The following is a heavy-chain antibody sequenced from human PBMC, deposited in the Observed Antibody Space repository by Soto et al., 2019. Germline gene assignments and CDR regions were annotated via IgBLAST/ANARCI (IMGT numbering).Heavy chain of an antibody. V-gene: IGHV1-3*01. J-gene: IGHJ4*02. Sequence: VKVSCKASGYTFTNYAMHWVRQAPGQRLEWMGWINAAIGNTKYSQKFQGSVTITRDTSANTAYMELSSLRSEDTAVYYCARRNVYGSGSYSFDYWGQGTLVTVSS. CDR1: GYTFTNYA. CDR2: INAAIGNT. D-gene: IGHD3-10*01. CDR3: ARRNVYGSGSYSFDY.